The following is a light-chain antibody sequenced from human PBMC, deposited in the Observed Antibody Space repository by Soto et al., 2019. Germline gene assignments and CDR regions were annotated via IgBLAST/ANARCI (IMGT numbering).Light chain of an antibody. CDR2: KAS. CDR3: QHYNSYPLIT. CDR1: QTISSW. J-gene: IGKJ5*01. Sequence: DIQMTQSPSPLSGSVGDRVTITCRASQTISSWLAWCQQKPGKAPKLLIYKASTLKSGVPSRFSGSGSGTEFTLTISSLQPEDFATYYCQHYNSYPLITFGQGTRLEIK. V-gene: IGKV1-5*03.